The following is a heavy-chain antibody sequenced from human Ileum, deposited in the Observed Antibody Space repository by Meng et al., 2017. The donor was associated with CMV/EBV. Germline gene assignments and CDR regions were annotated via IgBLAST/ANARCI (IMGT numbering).Heavy chain of an antibody. CDR2: LRYDGGYK. CDR1: VGTFSSYA. V-gene: IGHV3-30*02. Sequence: SCKASVGTFSSYAIDWLRQAPGQGLEWVASLRYDGGYKYYADSVKGRFAISRDNSKNTLYLQMNSLRADDTAVYYCAKDRYSNYYFDYWGQGTLVTVSS. D-gene: IGHD4-11*01. CDR3: AKDRYSNYYFDY. J-gene: IGHJ4*02.